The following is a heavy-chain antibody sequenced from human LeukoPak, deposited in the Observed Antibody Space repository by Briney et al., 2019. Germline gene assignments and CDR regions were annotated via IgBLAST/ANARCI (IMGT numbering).Heavy chain of an antibody. CDR1: GFTFSSYA. CDR2: VSGSGGST. J-gene: IGHJ6*03. CDR3: AKSSGYGDYGYYYYYMDV. V-gene: IGHV3-23*01. D-gene: IGHD4-17*01. Sequence: GGSLRLSCAASGFTFSSYAMSWVRQAPGKGLEWVSTVSGSGGSTYYADSVKGRFTISRDNSKNTLYLQMNSLRAEDTAVYYCAKSSGYGDYGYYYYYMDVWGKGTTVTISS.